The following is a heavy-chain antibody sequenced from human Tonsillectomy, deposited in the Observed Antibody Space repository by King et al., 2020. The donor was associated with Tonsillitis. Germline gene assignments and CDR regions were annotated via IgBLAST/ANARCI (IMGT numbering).Heavy chain of an antibody. CDR2: ISYDGSNK. V-gene: IGHV3-30-3*01. D-gene: IGHD2-15*01. CDR1: GFTFSSYA. CDR3: ARDGWWEQPNYYYYGMDV. J-gene: IGHJ6*02. Sequence: VQLVESGGGVVQPGRSLRLSCAASGFTFSSYAMHWVRQAPGKGLEWVAVISYDGSNKYFADSVKGRFTISRDNSKNTLYLQMNSLRAEDTAVYYCARDGWWEQPNYYYYGMDVWGQGTTVTVSS.